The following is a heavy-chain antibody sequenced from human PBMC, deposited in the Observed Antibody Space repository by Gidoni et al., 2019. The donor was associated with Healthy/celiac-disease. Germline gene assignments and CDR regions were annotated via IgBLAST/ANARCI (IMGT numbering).Heavy chain of an antibody. D-gene: IGHD3-16*02. CDR3: AKIYSMITFGGVIGDDAFDI. V-gene: IGHV3-23*01. CDR2: ISGSGGST. CDR1: GFTFSSYA. J-gene: IGHJ3*02. Sequence: EVQLLESGGGLVQPGGSLRLSCAASGFTFSSYAMSWVRQAPGKGLEWVSAISGSGGSTYYADSVKGRFTISRDNSKNTLYLQMNSLRAEDTAVYYCAKIYSMITFGGVIGDDAFDIWGQGTMVTVFS.